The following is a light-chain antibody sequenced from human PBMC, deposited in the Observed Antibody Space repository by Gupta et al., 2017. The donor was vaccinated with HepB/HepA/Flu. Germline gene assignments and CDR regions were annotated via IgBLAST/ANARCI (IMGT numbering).Light chain of an antibody. J-gene: IGKJ2*01. CDR3: QQYGSSPYT. CDR1: QSVRSSY. V-gene: IGKV3-20*01. Sequence: IVLTHSPGTLSLSPGERATRSCRASQSVRSSYLAWYQQKPGQAPRLLIYGASSRATGIPDRFSGSGSGTDFTLTISRLEPEDFAVYYCQQYGSSPYTFGQGTKLEIK. CDR2: GAS.